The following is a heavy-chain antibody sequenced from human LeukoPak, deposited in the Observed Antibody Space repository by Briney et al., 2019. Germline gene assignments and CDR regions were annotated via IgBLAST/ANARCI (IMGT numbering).Heavy chain of an antibody. J-gene: IGHJ4*02. Sequence: PGGSLRLSCATSGFTFSNYGMHWVRQAPGKGLEWVAVVSYEGKSQYYADSVRGQFTISRDNSKNTLYLQMNSLRGEDAAVYYCAKEGTAQISTWYDYWGQGTLVTVSS. CDR3: AKEGTAQISTWYDY. CDR1: GFTFSNYG. D-gene: IGHD6-13*01. V-gene: IGHV3-30*18. CDR2: VSYEGKSQ.